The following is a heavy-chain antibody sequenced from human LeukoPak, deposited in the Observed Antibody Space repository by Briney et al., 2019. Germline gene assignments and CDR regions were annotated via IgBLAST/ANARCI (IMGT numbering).Heavy chain of an antibody. CDR2: INGGGSNT. V-gene: IGHV3-23*01. CDR1: GFLFNTYV. CDR3: AKVRVGTSDCFDY. J-gene: IGHJ4*02. Sequence: GGSLRLSCAASGFLFNTYVMSWVRQAPGKGLEWVSAINGGGSNTYYADSVKGRFTISRDNSKNMVYLQMNSLRAEDSALYYCAKVRVGTSDCFDYWGQGTLVTVSS. D-gene: IGHD5-12*01.